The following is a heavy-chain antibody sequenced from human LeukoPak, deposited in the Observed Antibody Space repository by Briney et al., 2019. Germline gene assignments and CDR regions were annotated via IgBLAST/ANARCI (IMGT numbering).Heavy chain of an antibody. Sequence: GGSLRLSCAASGFTFSSYWMSWVRQAPGKGLEWVANIKQDGSEKYYVDSVKGRFTISRDNAKNSLYLQMNSLRAEDTAVYYCAREAEQLDPFYYYYYMDVWGKGTTVTVSS. J-gene: IGHJ6*03. CDR1: GFTFSSYW. CDR2: IKQDGSEK. V-gene: IGHV3-7*01. CDR3: AREAEQLDPFYYYYYMDV. D-gene: IGHD6-13*01.